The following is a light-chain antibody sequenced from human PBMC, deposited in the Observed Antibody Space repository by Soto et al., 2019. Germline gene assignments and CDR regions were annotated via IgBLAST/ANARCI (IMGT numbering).Light chain of an antibody. CDR2: AAY. CDR1: QGISSY. J-gene: IGKJ2*01. Sequence: AIRMTQSPSSLSASTGDRVTITCRASQGISSYLAWYQQKPGKAPKLLIYAAYTLQSGVPSRFSGSGSGTDFTLIISCLQSEDFATYYCQQYYSYPYTFVQGTKLEIK. CDR3: QQYYSYPYT. V-gene: IGKV1-8*01.